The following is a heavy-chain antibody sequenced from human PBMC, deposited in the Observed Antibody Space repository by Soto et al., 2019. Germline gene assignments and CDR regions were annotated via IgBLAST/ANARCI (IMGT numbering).Heavy chain of an antibody. D-gene: IGHD2-8*02. Sequence: QVQLVQSGAEVKKPGASVRISCKASGYSLPTHTIHWVRQAPGHRLEWMGWINAANGHTKYSQNFQNRVTISSDTSASSVYMKLTGLTSDDTAIYYCARASGNSDWCPNDYWGQGTLVTVSS. CDR3: ARASGNSDWCPNDY. J-gene: IGHJ4*02. V-gene: IGHV1-3*01. CDR2: INAANGHT. CDR1: GYSLPTHT.